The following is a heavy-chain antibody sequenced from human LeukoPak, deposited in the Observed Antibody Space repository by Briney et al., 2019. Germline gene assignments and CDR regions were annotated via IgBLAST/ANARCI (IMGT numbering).Heavy chain of an antibody. D-gene: IGHD6-6*01. J-gene: IGHJ4*02. CDR3: ASQYSSSSQDY. CDR1: GGSFSGYY. Sequence: PSETLSLTCAVYGGSFSGYYWSWIRQPPGKGLEWIGEINHSGSTNYNPSLKSRVTISVDTSKNQFSLKLSSVTAADTAVYYCASQYSSSSQDYWGRGTLVTVSS. V-gene: IGHV4-34*01. CDR2: INHSGST.